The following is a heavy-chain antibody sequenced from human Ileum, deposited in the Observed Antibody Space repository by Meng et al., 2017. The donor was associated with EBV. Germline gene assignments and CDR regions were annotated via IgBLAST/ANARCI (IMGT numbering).Heavy chain of an antibody. Sequence: VQVVQAGVELKKPGASVKVSCKASGYTFTRNAINWVRQAPGQGLEWMGWISTNTGNPTYAQGFAGRFVFSLDTSVSTAYLQISGLKAEDTAIYYCARDSGYTRSWSGDYWGQGTLVTVSS. CDR1: GYTFTRNA. CDR3: ARDSGYTRSWSGDY. D-gene: IGHD6-13*01. J-gene: IGHJ4*02. V-gene: IGHV7-4-1*02. CDR2: ISTNTGNP.